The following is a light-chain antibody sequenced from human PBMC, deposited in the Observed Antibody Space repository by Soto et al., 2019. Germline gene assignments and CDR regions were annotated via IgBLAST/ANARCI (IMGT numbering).Light chain of an antibody. CDR2: GAS. CDR1: QSISSSY. V-gene: IGKV3-15*01. CDR3: QQYNNWQGT. Sequence: EIVLTQSPGTLSLSPGERATLSCRASQSISSSYLAWYQQKPGQAPRLLIYGASTRATGIPARFSGSGSGTQFTLTISSLQSEDFAVYYCQQYNNWQGTFGQGTKV. J-gene: IGKJ1*01.